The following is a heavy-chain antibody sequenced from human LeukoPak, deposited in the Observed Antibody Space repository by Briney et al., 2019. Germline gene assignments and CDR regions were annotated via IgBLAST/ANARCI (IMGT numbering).Heavy chain of an antibody. D-gene: IGHD2-15*01. Sequence: SETLSRTCAVSGGSISSGGYSWSWIRQPPGKGLEWIGYIYHSGSTYYNPSLKSRVTISVDRSKNQFSLKLSSVTAADPAGYYCARAATSPGRTWFDPWGQGTLFTVSS. CDR2: IYHSGST. CDR1: GGSISSGGYS. CDR3: ARAATSPGRTWFDP. J-gene: IGHJ5*02. V-gene: IGHV4-30-2*01.